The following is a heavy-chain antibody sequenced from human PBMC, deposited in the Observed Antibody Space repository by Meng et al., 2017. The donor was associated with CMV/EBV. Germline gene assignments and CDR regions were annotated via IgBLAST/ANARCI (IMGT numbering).Heavy chain of an antibody. Sequence: VRPVQSGAEMKKPGASVKVSCTTSGFTFSDYYIHWVRQAPGQGLEWMGWVNSNNDATNYARKFQGRVSMTRDTSISTAHMELSRLMSDDTAVYYCVRSSGWSLFDYWGQGTLVTVSS. V-gene: IGHV1-2*02. CDR2: VNSNNDAT. J-gene: IGHJ4*02. D-gene: IGHD6-19*01. CDR3: VRSSGWSLFDY. CDR1: GFTFSDYY.